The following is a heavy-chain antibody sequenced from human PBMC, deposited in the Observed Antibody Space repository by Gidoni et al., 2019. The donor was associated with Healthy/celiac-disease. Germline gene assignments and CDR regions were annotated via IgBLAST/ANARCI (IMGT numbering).Heavy chain of an antibody. J-gene: IGHJ4*02. V-gene: IGHV4-39*01. CDR3: ARHQEYSSSSMDFDY. D-gene: IGHD6-6*01. CDR1: GGSISSSSYY. Sequence: QLQLQESGPGLVKPSETLSLTCTVSGGSISSSSYYWGWIRQPPGKGLEWIGSIYYSGSTYYNPSLKSRVTISVDTSKNQFSLKLSSVTAADTAVYYCARHQEYSSSSMDFDYWGQGTLVTVSS. CDR2: IYYSGST.